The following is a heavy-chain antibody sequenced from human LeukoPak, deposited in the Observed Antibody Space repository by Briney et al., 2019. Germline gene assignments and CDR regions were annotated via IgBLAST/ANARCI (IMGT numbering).Heavy chain of an antibody. CDR1: GGTFSSYA. V-gene: IGHV1-69*04. Sequence: SVKVSCKASGGTFSSYAISWVRQAPEQGLEWMGRIIPILGIANYAQKFQGRVTITADKSTSTAYMELSSLRSEDTAVYYCASADDSSGYHKSYYYYYGMDVWGQGTTVTVSS. J-gene: IGHJ6*02. CDR2: IIPILGIA. CDR3: ASADDSSGYHKSYYYYYGMDV. D-gene: IGHD3-22*01.